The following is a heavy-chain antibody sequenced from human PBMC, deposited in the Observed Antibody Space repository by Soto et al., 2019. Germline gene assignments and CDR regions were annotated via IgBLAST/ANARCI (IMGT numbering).Heavy chain of an antibody. D-gene: IGHD2-21*02. Sequence: SETLSLTCTVSGASIRSTDYYWGWIRQAPGKGLEWIGYVYYTGSTYYNPSLMSRLTISVDTSKNQFSLKLTSVTAAETAVYYCVRTAREGAVAPHWFDRWGQGTQVTVSS. CDR1: GASIRSTDYY. V-gene: IGHV4-30-4*01. CDR2: VYYTGST. CDR3: VRTAREGAVAPHWFDR. J-gene: IGHJ5*02.